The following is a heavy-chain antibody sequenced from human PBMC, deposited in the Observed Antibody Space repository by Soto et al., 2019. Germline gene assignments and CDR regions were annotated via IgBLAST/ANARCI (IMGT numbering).Heavy chain of an antibody. CDR1: GFTFTTYA. CDR2: ISGSGVNT. CDR3: AKDHRSSGSGSYSEFDY. J-gene: IGHJ4*02. D-gene: IGHD3-10*01. V-gene: IGHV3-23*01. Sequence: GGSLRLSCAASGFTFTTYAMSWVRQAPGKGLEWVSAISGSGVNTYYADSVKGRFTISRDSSKNTLYLQMNSLRAEDTAVYYCAKDHRSSGSGSYSEFDYWGQGTLVTVSS.